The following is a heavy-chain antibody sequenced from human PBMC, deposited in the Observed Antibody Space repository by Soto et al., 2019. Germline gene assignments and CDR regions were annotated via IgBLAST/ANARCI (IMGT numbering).Heavy chain of an antibody. J-gene: IGHJ4*02. D-gene: IGHD3-10*01. CDR3: ASLGGSGTDY. V-gene: IGHV1-3*04. CDR2: INTANGYT. Sequence: QVQLVQSGAEVKKPGASVKVSCKASGCTFTNYVIHWVRQAPGQRLEWMGWINTANGYTKYSQNFQGRVTITRDTSASTAYMELSSLRSEDTAVYYCASLGGSGTDYWGQGTLVTVSS. CDR1: GCTFTNYV.